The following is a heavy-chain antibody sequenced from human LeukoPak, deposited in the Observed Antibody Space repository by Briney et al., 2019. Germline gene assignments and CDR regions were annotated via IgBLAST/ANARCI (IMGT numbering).Heavy chain of an antibody. CDR2: INPNSGGT. D-gene: IGHD3-9*01. V-gene: IGHV1-2*02. J-gene: IGHJ4*02. CDR1: GYIFSGYY. CDR3: ARGSEGIGYYDILTGPDY. Sequence: ASVKVSCKASGYIFSGYYIHWMRQAPGQGLEWMGWINPNSGGTNYAQTFQGRVTMTRDTSINTAYMELNNLRSDDTAVYYCARGSEGIGYYDILTGPDYWGQGTLVTVSS.